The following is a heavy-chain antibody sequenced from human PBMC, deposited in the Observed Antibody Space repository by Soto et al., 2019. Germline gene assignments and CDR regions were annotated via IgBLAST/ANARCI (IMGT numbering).Heavy chain of an antibody. J-gene: IGHJ4*02. CDR3: VRDGGYYGSGFYY. V-gene: IGHV1-18*04. D-gene: IGHD3-10*01. CDR2: ISTYNGNT. CDR1: GYSFTTFG. Sequence: QVQLVQSGAEVKKPGASVKVSCKASGYSFTTFGIAWVRQAPGQGLEWMGWISTYNGNTDYAEVLQGRITMTTDTSTSTAYLELRSLRSDDTAMYYCVRDGGYYGSGFYYWGQGTLVTVSS.